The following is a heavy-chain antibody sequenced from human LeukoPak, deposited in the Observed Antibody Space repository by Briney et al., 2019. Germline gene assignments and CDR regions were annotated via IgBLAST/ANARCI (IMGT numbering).Heavy chain of an antibody. Sequence: SETLSLTCGVSGGSITSTNYWAWVRQPPGKGLEWIGEVNLQGSTNSNPSLMGRVAISVDMSANHISLQLTSVTAADTAVYYCAREGGPYRPLDYSGQGTLVTVSS. J-gene: IGHJ4*02. CDR3: AREGGPYRPLDY. V-gene: IGHV4-4*02. CDR1: GGSITSTNY. CDR2: VNLQGST.